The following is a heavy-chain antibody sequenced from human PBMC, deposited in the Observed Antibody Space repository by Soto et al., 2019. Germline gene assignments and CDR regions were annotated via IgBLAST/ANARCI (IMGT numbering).Heavy chain of an antibody. CDR1: GFTFNNYA. D-gene: IGHD3-10*01. V-gene: IGHV3-23*01. CDR2: ISGGGDTT. J-gene: IGHJ4*02. Sequence: VQLLASGGGLVQPGGSLRLSCAASGFTFNNYAMTWVRQAPGKGLEWVSDISGGGDTTSYADSVKGRFTVSRDGSKNTLYLQMSSLRAEDTALYYCAKGRGGSGSLTPRVDFWGQGTLVTVSS. CDR3: AKGRGGSGSLTPRVDF.